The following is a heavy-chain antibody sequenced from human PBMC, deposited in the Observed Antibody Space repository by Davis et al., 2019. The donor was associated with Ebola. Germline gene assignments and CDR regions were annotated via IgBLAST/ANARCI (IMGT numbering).Heavy chain of an antibody. CDR3: ARWGYGGNSPYFDY. Sequence: GSLRLSCNVSGVSPSGHYWSWIRQPPGKGLEWIGSIYYSGSTNYNPSLKSRVTISVDTSKNQFSLKLSSVTAADTAVYYCARWGYGGNSPYFDYWGQGTLVIVSS. J-gene: IGHJ4*02. D-gene: IGHD4-23*01. CDR1: GVSPSGHY. V-gene: IGHV4-59*11. CDR2: IYYSGST.